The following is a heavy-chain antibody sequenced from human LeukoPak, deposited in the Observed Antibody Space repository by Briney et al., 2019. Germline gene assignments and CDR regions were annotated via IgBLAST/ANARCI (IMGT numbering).Heavy chain of an antibody. Sequence: SETLSLTCTVSGGSISSGGYYWSWIRQPPGKGLEWIGYIYHSGSTYYNPSLKSRVTISVDRSKNQFSLKLSSVTAADTAVFYCARVPNGYCSSTSCQDYWGQGTLVTVSP. V-gene: IGHV4-30-2*01. CDR2: IYHSGST. CDR1: GGSISSGGYY. D-gene: IGHD2-2*01. CDR3: ARVPNGYCSSTSCQDY. J-gene: IGHJ4*02.